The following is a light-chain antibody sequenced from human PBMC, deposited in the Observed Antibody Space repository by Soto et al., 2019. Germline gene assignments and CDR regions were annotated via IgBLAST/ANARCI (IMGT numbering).Light chain of an antibody. J-gene: IGKJ1*01. Sequence: EIVMTQSPATLSVSPGERATLSCRASENIYTNLAWYQQKPGQAPRLLIYDASDRADGIPARFSGTRSGTDFTLTISSLEPEDFATYYCQHYNSYSEAFGQGTKVDIK. CDR1: ENIYTN. V-gene: IGKV3D-15*01. CDR3: QHYNSYSEA. CDR2: DAS.